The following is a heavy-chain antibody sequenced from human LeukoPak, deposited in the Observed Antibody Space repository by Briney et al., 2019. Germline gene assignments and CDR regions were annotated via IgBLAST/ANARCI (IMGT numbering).Heavy chain of an antibody. V-gene: IGHV4-34*01. CDR2: INHSGST. D-gene: IGHD1-7*01. J-gene: IGHJ6*02. CDR1: GGSFSGYY. Sequence: SETLSLTCAVYGGSFSGYYWSWIRQPPGKGLEWIGEINHSGSTNYNPSLKSRVTISVDTSKNQFSLKLSSVTAADTAVYYCARSLSETGTTWYYGMDVWGQGTTVTVSS. CDR3: ARSLSETGTTWYYGMDV.